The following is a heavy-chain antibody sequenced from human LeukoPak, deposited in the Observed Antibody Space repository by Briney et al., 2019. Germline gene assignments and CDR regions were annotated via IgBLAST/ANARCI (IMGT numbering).Heavy chain of an antibody. CDR2: VYHSGST. J-gene: IGHJ4*02. D-gene: IGHD3-22*01. Sequence: SETLSLTCTVSGGSISSSSYYWGWIRQSPGKGLEWIGSVYHSGSTYFNPSLKSRVTFPVDASKNQFSLKLTSVTAADTAVYFCTRYDGSGYFPFDYWGQGILVTVSS. CDR3: TRYDGSGYFPFDY. V-gene: IGHV4-39*01. CDR1: GGSISSSSYY.